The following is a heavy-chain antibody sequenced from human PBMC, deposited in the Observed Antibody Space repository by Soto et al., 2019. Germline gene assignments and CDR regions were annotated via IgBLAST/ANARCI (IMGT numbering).Heavy chain of an antibody. CDR1: GFTFSSYA. CDR2: ISNDGSNK. D-gene: IGHD4-17*01. J-gene: IGHJ4*02. CDR3: ASNDYGDYVLGY. V-gene: IGHV3-30-3*01. Sequence: QVQLVESGGGVVQPGRSLRLSCAASGFTFSSYAMHCVRQAPGKGLEWVAVISNDGSNKYYADSVKGRFTISRDNSKNPLYLQKNSLRAEDTAVYYCASNDYGDYVLGYWGQGTLVTVSA.